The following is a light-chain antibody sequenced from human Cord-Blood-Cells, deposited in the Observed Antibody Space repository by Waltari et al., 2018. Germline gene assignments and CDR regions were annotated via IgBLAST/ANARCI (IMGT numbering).Light chain of an antibody. CDR2: DVS. J-gene: IGLJ3*02. CDR3: SSYTSSSTWV. CDR1: SSTVGGYNY. V-gene: IGLV2-14*01. Sequence: QSALPQPASVSGSPGQPTTISCPGTSSTVGGYNYVSWYQQHPGKAPKLMIYDVSNRPSGVSNRFSGSKSGNTASLTISGLQAEDEADYYCSSYTSSSTWVFGGGTKLTVL.